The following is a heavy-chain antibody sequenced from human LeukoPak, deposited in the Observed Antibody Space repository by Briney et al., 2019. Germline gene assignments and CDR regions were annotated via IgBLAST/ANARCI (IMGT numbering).Heavy chain of an antibody. CDR3: ARVRYYGSGSYSNLWFDP. V-gene: IGHV3-11*01. CDR2: ISSSGTTI. CDR1: GFPFSDFY. J-gene: IGHJ5*02. D-gene: IGHD3-10*01. Sequence: GGSLRLSCAASGFPFSDFYMSWIRQAPGKGLEWVSYISSSGTTIYYADSVKGRFTISRDNAKNSLYLQMNSLRAEDTAVYYCARVRYYGSGSYSNLWFDPWGQGTLVTVSS.